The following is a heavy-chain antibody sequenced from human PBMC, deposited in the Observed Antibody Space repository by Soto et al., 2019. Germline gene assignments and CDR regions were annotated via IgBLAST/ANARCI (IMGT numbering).Heavy chain of an antibody. CDR2: KHHSGST. CDR1: GDSINNGFW. Sequence: QVQLQESGPGLVKPSETLSLTCGVSGDSINNGFWWTWVRQPPGKGLEWIGEKHHSGSTNYNLSLKSRFSISLDKSKNQFSLNLSSVTAADPAVYFCASSSGWWRLDVWGQGTTVTVSS. V-gene: IGHV4-4*02. D-gene: IGHD6-19*01. J-gene: IGHJ6*02. CDR3: ASSSGWWRLDV.